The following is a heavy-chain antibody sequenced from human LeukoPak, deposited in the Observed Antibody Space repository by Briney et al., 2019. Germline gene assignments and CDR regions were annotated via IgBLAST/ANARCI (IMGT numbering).Heavy chain of an antibody. CDR1: GYTFTSYG. CDR3: ARDDYGDYPYYFDY. J-gene: IGHJ4*02. CDR2: ISAYNGNT. Sequence: ASVTVSCKASGYTFTSYGISWVRQAPGQGLEWMGWISAYNGNTNYAQKLQGRVTMTTDTSTSTAYMELRSLRSDDTAVYYCARDDYGDYPYYFDYWGQGTLVTVSS. D-gene: IGHD4-17*01. V-gene: IGHV1-18*01.